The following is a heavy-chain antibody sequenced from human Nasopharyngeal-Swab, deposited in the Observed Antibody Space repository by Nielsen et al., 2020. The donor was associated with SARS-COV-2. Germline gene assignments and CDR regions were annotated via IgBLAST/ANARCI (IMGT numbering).Heavy chain of an antibody. Sequence: SVKVSCKASGGTFSSYAISWVRQAPGQGLEWMGGIIPIFGTANYAQKFQGRVTITADESTSTAYMELSSLRSEDTAVYYCARGGPLVTGFDYWGQGTLVTVSS. V-gene: IGHV1-69*13. J-gene: IGHJ4*02. CDR3: ARGGPLVTGFDY. D-gene: IGHD3-9*01. CDR2: IIPIFGTA. CDR1: GGTFSSYA.